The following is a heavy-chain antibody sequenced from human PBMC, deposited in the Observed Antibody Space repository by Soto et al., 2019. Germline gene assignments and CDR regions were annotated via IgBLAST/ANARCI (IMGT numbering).Heavy chain of an antibody. CDR3: AADATAWQQMVPSDY. J-gene: IGHJ4*02. Sequence: SVKVSCKASGFTFTSSAFQWVRQARGQRLEWIGWIAVGSGYTNYAQRFQDRVTLTRDMSTATTYMELGRLTSEDTAIYYCAADATAWQQMVPSDYWGQGTLVTVSS. D-gene: IGHD2-8*01. CDR2: IAVGSGYT. CDR1: GFTFTSSA. V-gene: IGHV1-58*01.